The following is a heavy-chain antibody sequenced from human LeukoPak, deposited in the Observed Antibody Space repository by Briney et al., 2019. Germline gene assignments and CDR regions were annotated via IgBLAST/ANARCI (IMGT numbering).Heavy chain of an antibody. Sequence: GGSLRLSCAASGFTFSSYSMNWVRQAPGKGLEWVSSISSSSSYIYYADSVKGRFTISRDNAKNSLYLQMNSLRAEDTAVYYCARGHRLRTIGADYWGQGTLVTVSS. CDR1: GFTFSSYS. D-gene: IGHD4-17*01. CDR2: ISSSSSYI. V-gene: IGHV3-21*01. J-gene: IGHJ4*02. CDR3: ARGHRLRTIGADY.